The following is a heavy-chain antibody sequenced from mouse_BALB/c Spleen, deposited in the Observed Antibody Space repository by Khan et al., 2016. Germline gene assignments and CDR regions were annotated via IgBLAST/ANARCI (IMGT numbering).Heavy chain of an antibody. CDR3: ARAGYYGYLAY. CDR1: GFDFSRYW. D-gene: IGHD1-1*01. Sequence: VKLLESGGGLVQPGGSLRLSCAASGFDFSRYWMSWVRPAPGKGLEWIGEINPDSSTINYTPSLKHTFIISRDNAKNTLYLQMSKVRSEDTALYYCARAGYYGYLAYWGQGTLVTVSA. J-gene: IGHJ3*01. V-gene: IGHV4-1*02. CDR2: INPDSSTI.